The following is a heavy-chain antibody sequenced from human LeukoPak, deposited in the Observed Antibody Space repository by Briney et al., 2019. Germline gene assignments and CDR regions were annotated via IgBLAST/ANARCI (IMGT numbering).Heavy chain of an antibody. CDR1: GFTFSSYA. Sequence: GGSLRLSCAASGFTFSSYAMSWVRQAPGKGLEWVSDISGSGGSTYYADSVKGRFTISRDNSKNTLYLQMNSLRAEDTAVYYCAKAFGNYLSHFDYWGQGTLVTVSS. V-gene: IGHV3-23*01. CDR2: ISGSGGST. CDR3: AKAFGNYLSHFDY. J-gene: IGHJ4*02. D-gene: IGHD4-11*01.